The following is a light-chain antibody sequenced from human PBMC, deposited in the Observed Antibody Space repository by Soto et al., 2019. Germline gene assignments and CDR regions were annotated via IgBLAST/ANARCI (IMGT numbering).Light chain of an antibody. CDR1: QSISSSY. CDR3: QQYGRSPRT. CDR2: GAS. J-gene: IGKJ1*01. V-gene: IGKV3-20*01. Sequence: EFVLTQSPGTLSLSPGERATLSCRASQSISSSYLAWYQQKPGQAPRLLIYGASSVATGIPDRFSGSGSGTDFTLTISRLEPEDFAVYYCQQYGRSPRTFGQGTKVEVK.